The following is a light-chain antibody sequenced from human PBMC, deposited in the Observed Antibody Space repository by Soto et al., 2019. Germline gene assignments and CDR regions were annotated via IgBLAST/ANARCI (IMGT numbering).Light chain of an antibody. CDR1: QSVSNIY. CDR3: QQFGRSPRT. V-gene: IGKV3-20*01. J-gene: IGKJ1*01. CDR2: GTS. Sequence: EIVLTQSPGTLSLSPGEGATLSCRASQSVSNIYLAWYQQKPCQAPRLLMYGTSNRATGIPDRFIGSGSGTDFTLTISNLEPEDFAVYYCQQFGRSPRTFGQGTKVEIK.